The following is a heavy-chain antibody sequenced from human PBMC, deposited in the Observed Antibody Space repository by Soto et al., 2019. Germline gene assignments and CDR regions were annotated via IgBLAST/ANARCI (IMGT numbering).Heavy chain of an antibody. CDR2: ISYDGSNK. CDR3: AKDRAAGTPFDAFDI. V-gene: IGHV3-30*18. J-gene: IGHJ3*02. D-gene: IGHD6-13*01. Sequence: GGSLRLSCAASGFTFSSYGMHWVRQAPGKGLEWVAVISYDGSNKYYADSVKGRFTISRDNSKNTLYLQMNSLRAEDTAVYYCAKDRAAGTPFDAFDIWGQGTMVTVSS. CDR1: GFTFSSYG.